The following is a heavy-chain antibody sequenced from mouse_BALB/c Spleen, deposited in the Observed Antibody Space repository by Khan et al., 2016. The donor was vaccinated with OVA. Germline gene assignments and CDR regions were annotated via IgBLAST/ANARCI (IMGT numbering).Heavy chain of an antibody. CDR3: AKLLCSHYYALDY. D-gene: IGHD1-1*02. CDR2: IWGGGST. V-gene: IGHV2-6-5*01. CDR1: GFSLTDYG. Sequence: QVQLKQSGPGLVAPSQSLSITCTVSGFSLTDYGVSWIRQPPGKGLEWLGLIWGGGSTYYNSVLKSRLSISKDNSKSHVFLKMNSLQTDDTAMYYCAKLLCSHYYALDYWGQGTSVTVSS. J-gene: IGHJ4*01.